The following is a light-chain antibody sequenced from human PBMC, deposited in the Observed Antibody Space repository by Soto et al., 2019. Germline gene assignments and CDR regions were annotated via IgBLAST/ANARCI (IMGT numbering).Light chain of an antibody. CDR2: GAS. J-gene: IGKJ2*01. CDR1: QSVASN. CDR3: QQYHNWPPQYT. Sequence: ESVMPQSPASLSVSPGDGATLSCRASQSVASNVAWYQQKPGQGPRLLIHGASTRAAGVPARFSGSGSGTDFTLTISSLQSEDFAVYYCQQYHNWPPQYTFGQGTKLQIK. V-gene: IGKV3-15*01.